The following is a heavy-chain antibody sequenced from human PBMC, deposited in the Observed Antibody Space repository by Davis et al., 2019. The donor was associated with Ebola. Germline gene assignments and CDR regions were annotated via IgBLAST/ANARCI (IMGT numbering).Heavy chain of an antibody. V-gene: IGHV6-1*01. CDR1: GDSVAGGSGG. J-gene: IGHJ4*02. CDR2: TYYSSKWYK. Sequence: HSQTLSLTCAISGDSVAGGSGGWNWIRQSPSRGLEWLGRTYYSSKWYKDYAVSVKSRITINLDTSKNQFSLQLNSVTPEDTAVYYCARGWLRGYLDYWGQGTLVTVSS. D-gene: IGHD3-3*01. CDR3: ARGWLRGYLDY.